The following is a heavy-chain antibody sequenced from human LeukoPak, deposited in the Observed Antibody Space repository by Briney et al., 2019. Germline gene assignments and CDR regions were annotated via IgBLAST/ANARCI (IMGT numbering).Heavy chain of an antibody. Sequence: GGSLRLSCAASGFTFSSYEMNWVRQAPGKGLEWVSYISSSGSTIYYADSVKGRFTISRDNAKNSLYLQMNSLRAEDTAVYYYARVLPYGDYDYYFDYWGQGTLVTVSS. D-gene: IGHD4-17*01. CDR1: GFTFSSYE. CDR3: ARVLPYGDYDYYFDY. V-gene: IGHV3-48*03. CDR2: ISSSGSTI. J-gene: IGHJ4*02.